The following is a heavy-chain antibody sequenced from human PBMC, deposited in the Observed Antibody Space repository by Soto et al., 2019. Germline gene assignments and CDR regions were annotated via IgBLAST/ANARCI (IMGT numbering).Heavy chain of an antibody. Sequence: QVKLVESGGGVVQPGRSLRLSCAASGFSFGRYGMHWVRQAPGKGLEWVAVISYDGTNKYYADSVKGRFTISRDNSKNMLYMQMNSLRAEDTAVYYCAKEYVRPLGYWGQGTLVTVSS. CDR1: GFSFGRYG. CDR2: ISYDGTNK. J-gene: IGHJ4*02. D-gene: IGHD1-1*01. CDR3: AKEYVRPLGY. V-gene: IGHV3-30*18.